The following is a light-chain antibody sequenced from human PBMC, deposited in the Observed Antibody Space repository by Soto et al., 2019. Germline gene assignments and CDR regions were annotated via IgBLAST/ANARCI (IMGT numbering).Light chain of an antibody. V-gene: IGKV3D-20*02. J-gene: IGKJ5*01. CDR2: GAS. Sequence: EIVLTQSPGTLSLSPGERATLSCRASQSVSSTYLAWYQHKPGQAPRLLIYGASSRATGIPDRFSGSGSGTDFTLIISSLEPEDFAVYYCQQRSSWPLITFGQGTRLEIK. CDR3: QQRSSWPLIT. CDR1: QSVSSTY.